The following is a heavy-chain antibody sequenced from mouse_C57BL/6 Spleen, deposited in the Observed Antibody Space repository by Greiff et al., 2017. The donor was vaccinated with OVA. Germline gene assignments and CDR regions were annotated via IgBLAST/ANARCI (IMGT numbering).Heavy chain of an antibody. J-gene: IGHJ3*01. CDR1: GYTFTSYW. D-gene: IGHD2-5*01. Sequence: VQLQQPGAELVKPGASVKLSCKASGYTFTSYWMQWVKQRPGQGLEWIGEIDPSDSYTNYNQKFKGKATLTVDTSSSTAYMQLSSLTSEDSAVYYCARRDYSNYVAWFAYWGQGTLVTVSA. V-gene: IGHV1-50*01. CDR3: ARRDYSNYVAWFAY. CDR2: IDPSDSYT.